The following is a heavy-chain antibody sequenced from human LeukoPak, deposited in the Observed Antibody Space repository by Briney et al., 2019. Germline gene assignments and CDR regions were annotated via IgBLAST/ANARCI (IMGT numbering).Heavy chain of an antibody. J-gene: IGHJ4*02. CDR1: GGSFSGYY. Sequence: SETLSLTCAVYGGSFSGYYWSWIRQPPGKGLEWIGEINHSGSTNYNPSLKSRVTISVDTSKNQFSLKLSSVTAADTAVYYCAGEYGYWGQGTLVTVSS. CDR2: INHSGST. D-gene: IGHD2-8*01. V-gene: IGHV4-34*01. CDR3: AGEYGY.